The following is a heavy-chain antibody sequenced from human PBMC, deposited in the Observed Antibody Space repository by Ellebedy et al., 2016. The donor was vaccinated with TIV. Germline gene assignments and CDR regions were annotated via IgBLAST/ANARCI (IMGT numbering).Heavy chain of an antibody. CDR3: AKGPIVATINYFDY. J-gene: IGHJ4*02. Sequence: GESLKISXAASGFTFSSYWMSWVRQAPGKGLEWVANIKQDGSNKYYADSVKGRFTISRDNSKNTLYLQMNSLRAEDTAVYYCAKGPIVATINYFDYWGQGTLVTVSS. CDR2: IKQDGSNK. CDR1: GFTFSSYW. V-gene: IGHV3-7*01. D-gene: IGHD5-12*01.